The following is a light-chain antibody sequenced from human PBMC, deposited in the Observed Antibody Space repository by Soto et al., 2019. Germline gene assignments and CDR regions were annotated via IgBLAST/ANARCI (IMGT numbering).Light chain of an antibody. J-gene: IGKJ1*01. CDR3: QQYGSSGT. CDR1: QSVSNNY. V-gene: IGKV3-20*01. CDR2: GAS. Sequence: ELVWTQSPGTRSLSPGERAHISRRASQSVSNNYLAWYKQKPGQAPRLLIYGASNRATGIPDRFSGSGSGTDSTLTIRRLEPEDFAVYYCQQYGSSGTFGQGTKVDIK.